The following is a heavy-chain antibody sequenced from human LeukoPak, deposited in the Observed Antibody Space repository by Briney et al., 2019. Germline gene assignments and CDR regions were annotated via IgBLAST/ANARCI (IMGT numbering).Heavy chain of an antibody. V-gene: IGHV4-34*01. CDR3: ARGVGGYCSGGSCYSGPNWFDP. CDR1: VGSFSGYY. CDR2: INHSGST. J-gene: IGHJ5*02. Sequence: SETLSLTCAVYVGSFSGYYWSWIRQPPGKGLEWIGEINHSGSTNYNPSLKSRVTISVDTSKNQVSLKLSSVTAADTAVYYCARGVGGYCSGGSCYSGPNWFDPWGQGTLVTVSS. D-gene: IGHD2-15*01.